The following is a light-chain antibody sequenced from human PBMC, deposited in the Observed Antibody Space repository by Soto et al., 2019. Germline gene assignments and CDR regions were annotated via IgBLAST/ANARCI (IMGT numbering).Light chain of an antibody. Sequence: DIQLTQSPSFLSASVGDRVTITCRASQGISSYLAWYQQKPGKAPKLLIYGASTLQSGVPSRFSGSGSGTEFPLTISSLQPEDFATYYCQQSYSIPLTFGGGTKVDIK. J-gene: IGKJ4*01. V-gene: IGKV1-9*01. CDR3: QQSYSIPLT. CDR2: GAS. CDR1: QGISSY.